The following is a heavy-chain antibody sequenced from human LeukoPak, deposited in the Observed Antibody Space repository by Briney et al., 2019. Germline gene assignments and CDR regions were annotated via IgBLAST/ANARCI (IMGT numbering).Heavy chain of an antibody. CDR3: ARGHVPGSTRHWDF. Sequence: HPGGSLRLSCAASGFTFTSYWMTWVRQAPGKGLEWVANIKQDGSEKYYVDSVKGRFTISRDNAKNTLYLRMNSLRVEDTAVYFCARGHVPGSTRHWDFWGQGTLVTVSS. CDR1: GFTFTSYW. D-gene: IGHD3-10*01. CDR2: IKQDGSEK. J-gene: IGHJ4*02. V-gene: IGHV3-7*01.